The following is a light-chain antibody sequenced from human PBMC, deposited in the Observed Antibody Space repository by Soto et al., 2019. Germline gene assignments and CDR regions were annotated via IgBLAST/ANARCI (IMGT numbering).Light chain of an antibody. V-gene: IGKV3-20*01. CDR3: QRYGTSLPVT. CDR2: GAS. J-gene: IGKJ4*01. CDR1: QSVSSNY. Sequence: EVVLPQSPGTLSLSPGDRATLSCRASQSVSSNYLAWYQQKPGQAPRLLIYGASSRATGIPDRFSGSGSGTDFTLTISRLEPEDFAVYYCQRYGTSLPVTFVGGTKVDI.